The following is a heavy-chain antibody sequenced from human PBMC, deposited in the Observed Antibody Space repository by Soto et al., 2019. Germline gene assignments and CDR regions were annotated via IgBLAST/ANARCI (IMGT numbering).Heavy chain of an antibody. CDR1: GGSITHDNW. Sequence: QVQLQESGPGLVKPSETLSLTCAVSGGSITHDNWWNWARQPPGKGLEWIGEISHSGTTNYNPSLKSRVTISVDMSNNQFSLKLTSVTAADTAVYYCAKDHTGADAFDVWGQGKMVTVSS. V-gene: IGHV4-4*02. CDR2: ISHSGTT. CDR3: AKDHTGADAFDV. D-gene: IGHD7-27*01. J-gene: IGHJ3*01.